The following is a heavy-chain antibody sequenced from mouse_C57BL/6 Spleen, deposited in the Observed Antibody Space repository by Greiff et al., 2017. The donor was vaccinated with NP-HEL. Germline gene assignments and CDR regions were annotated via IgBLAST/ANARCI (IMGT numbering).Heavy chain of an antibody. Sequence: VQLQQSGAELVKPGASVKISCKASGYAFSSYWMNWVKQRPGKGLEWIGQIYPGDGDTNYNGTFKGKATLTADKSSSTAYMQLSSLTSEDSAVYFCARSTQRNWEYYFDYWGQGTTLTVSS. CDR1: GYAFSSYW. J-gene: IGHJ2*01. V-gene: IGHV1-80*01. CDR2: IYPGDGDT. CDR3: ARSTQRNWEYYFDY. D-gene: IGHD4-1*02.